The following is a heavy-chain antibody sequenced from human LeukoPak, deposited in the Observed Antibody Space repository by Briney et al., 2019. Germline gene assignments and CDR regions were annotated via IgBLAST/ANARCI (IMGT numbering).Heavy chain of an antibody. D-gene: IGHD1-1*01. Sequence: GGSLRLSCAASGFTFSSYSMNWVRQAPGKGLEWVSSISSSSSYIYYADSVKGRFTISRDNAKNSLYLQMNSLRAEDTAVYYCARDTTGTDGGDYWGQGTLVTVSS. CDR3: ARDTTGTDGGDY. V-gene: IGHV3-21*01. CDR2: ISSSSSYI. CDR1: GFTFSSYS. J-gene: IGHJ4*02.